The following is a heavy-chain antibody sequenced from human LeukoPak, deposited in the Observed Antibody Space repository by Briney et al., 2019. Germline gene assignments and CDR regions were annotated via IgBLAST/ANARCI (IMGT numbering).Heavy chain of an antibody. V-gene: IGHV4-4*07. Sequence: PSETLSLTCTVSGASIRGYYWSWIRQSAGKGLGWFGRIYNRDNTNYDPSLKSRVTMSIDTSQNQFSLNLNSMTAADTAVYYCARGPRGADSYSVDYWGQGTLVTVSS. CDR3: ARGPRGADSYSVDY. CDR2: IYNRDNT. CDR1: GASIRGYY. J-gene: IGHJ4*02. D-gene: IGHD2-21*02.